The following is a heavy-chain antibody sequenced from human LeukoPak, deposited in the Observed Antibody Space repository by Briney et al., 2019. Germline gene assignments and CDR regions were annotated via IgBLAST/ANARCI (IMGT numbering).Heavy chain of an antibody. CDR2: IDPSSGAT. D-gene: IGHD3-9*01. V-gene: IGHV1-2*02. CDR3: ARSPPFGNDILTAYYY. Sequence: ASVKVSCKASGFTFTGYSIHWVRQAPGQGLEWMGWIDPSSGATNYAPKFQGRVTMTRDTSISTAYMELRRLTSDDTAVYYCARSPPFGNDILTAYYYWGQGTLVTVSS. J-gene: IGHJ4*02. CDR1: GFTFTGYS.